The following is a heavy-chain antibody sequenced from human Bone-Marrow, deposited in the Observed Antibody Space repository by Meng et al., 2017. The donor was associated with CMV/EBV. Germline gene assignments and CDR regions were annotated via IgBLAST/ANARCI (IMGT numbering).Heavy chain of an antibody. CDR1: GFTFSSYW. J-gene: IGHJ4*02. V-gene: IGHV3-7*01. CDR3: ARGHYGGAYYFDY. D-gene: IGHD4-23*01. Sequence: GGSLRLSCAASGFTFSSYWMSWVRQAPGKGLEWVANIKQDGSEKYYVDSVKGRFTISRDNAKNSLYLQMNSLRAEDTAVYYCARGHYGGAYYFDYWGQGTLVTVSS. CDR2: IKQDGSEK.